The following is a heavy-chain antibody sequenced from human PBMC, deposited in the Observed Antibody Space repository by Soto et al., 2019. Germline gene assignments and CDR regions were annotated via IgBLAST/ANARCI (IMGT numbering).Heavy chain of an antibody. Sequence: GESLKISCKGSGYSFTSYWISCVRQMPGKGLEWMGRIDPSDSYTNYSPSFQGHVTISGDKSTSTAYLQWSSLKASDTAMYYCARNTTIQGPAMNPYYGMEVWGQGTTLTVS. CDR3: ARNTTIQGPAMNPYYGMEV. V-gene: IGHV5-10-1*01. CDR1: GYSFTSYW. CDR2: IDPSDSYT. D-gene: IGHD5-12*01. J-gene: IGHJ6*02.